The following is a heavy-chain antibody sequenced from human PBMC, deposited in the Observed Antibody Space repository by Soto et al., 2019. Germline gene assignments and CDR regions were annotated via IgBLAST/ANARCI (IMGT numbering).Heavy chain of an antibody. J-gene: IGHJ4*01. V-gene: IGHV3-23*01. Sequence: EVQLLESGGTLSQPGGSLRLSCSASGFTFSSYAMNWVRQAPGKSLEWVAAISGKGRTTYYADSVKGRFTISRDNSRNTMYLQINSLRAEDTALYFCAKDPLRGGNYYFFYFDEWGPGTLVTVSS. CDR3: AKDPLRGGNYYFFYFDE. CDR1: GFTFSSYA. CDR2: ISGKGRTT. D-gene: IGHD2-21*02.